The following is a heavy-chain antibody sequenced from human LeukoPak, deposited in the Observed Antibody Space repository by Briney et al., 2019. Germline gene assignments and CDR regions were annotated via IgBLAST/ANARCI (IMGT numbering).Heavy chain of an antibody. CDR2: IFYSGST. CDR3: ASRSPPGETGYFDY. J-gene: IGHJ4*02. CDR1: GGSVTGGGYY. V-gene: IGHV4-31*03. Sequence: PSETLSLTCSVSGGSVTGGGYYWTWIRQLPGKGLEWIGYIFYSGSTYYNPSLKSRVTISVDTSKNQFSLKLNSVTAADTAVYYCASRSPPGETGYFDYWGQGTLVTVSS. D-gene: IGHD2-21*01.